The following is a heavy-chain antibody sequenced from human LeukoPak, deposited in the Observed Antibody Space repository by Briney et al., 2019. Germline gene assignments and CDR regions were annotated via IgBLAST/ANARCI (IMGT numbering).Heavy chain of an antibody. Sequence: ASVKVSCKASGYTFTGYYMHWVRQAPGQGLEWMGWINPNSGGTNYAQKFQGRVTMTRDTSISTAYMELSRLRSEDTAVYYCATPQYSSSGDYYFDYWGQGTLVTVSS. CDR1: GYTFTGYY. CDR2: INPNSGGT. D-gene: IGHD6-13*01. CDR3: ATPQYSSSGDYYFDY. J-gene: IGHJ4*02. V-gene: IGHV1-2*02.